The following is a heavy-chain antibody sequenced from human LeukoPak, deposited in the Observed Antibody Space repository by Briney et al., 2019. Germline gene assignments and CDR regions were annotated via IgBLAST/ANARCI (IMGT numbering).Heavy chain of an antibody. D-gene: IGHD3-22*01. J-gene: IGHJ4*02. Sequence: PGGSLRLSCVASELTFEDYALSWVRQAPGKGLEWVSGINWNGGSTGYADSVKGRFTISRDSAKNSLYLQMNSLRAEDTALYYCASHASYYYDSSGYRHFDFWGQGTLVTVSS. CDR3: ASHASYYYDSSGYRHFDF. CDR1: ELTFEDYA. V-gene: IGHV3-20*04. CDR2: INWNGGST.